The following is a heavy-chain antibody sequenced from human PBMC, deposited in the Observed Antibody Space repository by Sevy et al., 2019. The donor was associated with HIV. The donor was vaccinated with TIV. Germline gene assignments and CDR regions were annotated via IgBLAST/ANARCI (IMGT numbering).Heavy chain of an antibody. CDR2: ISSSSSYI. D-gene: IGHD5-12*01. V-gene: IGHV3-21*01. CDR3: ARGYYSIVATSGY. J-gene: IGHJ4*02. Sequence: GGSLRLSCAASGFTFSSYSMNWVRQAPGKGLEWVSSISSSSSYIYYADSVKGRFTISRDNTKNSLYLQMNSLRAEDTAVYYCARGYYSIVATSGYWGQGTLVTVSS. CDR1: GFTFSSYS.